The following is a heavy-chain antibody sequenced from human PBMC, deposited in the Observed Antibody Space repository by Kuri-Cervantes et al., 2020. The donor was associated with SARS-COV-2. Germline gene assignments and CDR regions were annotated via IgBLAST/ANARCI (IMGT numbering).Heavy chain of an antibody. D-gene: IGHD6-19*01. CDR2: IYYRGST. V-gene: IGHV4-59*01. Sequence: SETLSLTCSISGGSMSSYYWSWIRQPPGKGLEWIGYIYYRGSTNYSPSLNSRVTISVDTSKNQFSLKLSTMTAADTAVYYCARGIAVAGVLDIWGQGTMVTFSS. CDR1: GGSMSSYY. CDR3: ARGIAVAGVLDI. J-gene: IGHJ3*02.